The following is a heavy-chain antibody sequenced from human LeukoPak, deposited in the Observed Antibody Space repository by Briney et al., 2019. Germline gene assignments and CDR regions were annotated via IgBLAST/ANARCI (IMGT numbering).Heavy chain of an antibody. Sequence: GGSLRLSCAASGFTFSNYWMHWVRQAPGKGLVWVSRINTDGSRITYADSVKGRFTISRDNAMNTLYLQMNSLRAEDTAVYYCAKPTTVTTFLDAFDIWGQGTMVTVSS. CDR1: GFTFSNYW. V-gene: IGHV3-74*01. D-gene: IGHD4-17*01. CDR2: INTDGSRI. J-gene: IGHJ3*02. CDR3: AKPTTVTTFLDAFDI.